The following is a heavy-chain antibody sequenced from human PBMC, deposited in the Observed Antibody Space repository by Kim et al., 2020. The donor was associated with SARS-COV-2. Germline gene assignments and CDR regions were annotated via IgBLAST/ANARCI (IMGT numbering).Heavy chain of an antibody. Sequence: SETLSLTCTVSGGSISSYYWSWIRQPPGKGLEWIGYIYYSGSTNYNPSLKSRVTISVDTSKNQFSLKLSSVTAADTAVYYCARTDSSSLGRTYYFDYWGQGTLVTVSS. J-gene: IGHJ4*02. CDR3: ARTDSSSLGRTYYFDY. CDR2: IYYSGST. D-gene: IGHD6-13*01. V-gene: IGHV4-59*13. CDR1: GGSISSYY.